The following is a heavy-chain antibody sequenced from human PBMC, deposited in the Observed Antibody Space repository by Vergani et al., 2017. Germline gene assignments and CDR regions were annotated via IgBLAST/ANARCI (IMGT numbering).Heavy chain of an antibody. Sequence: QVQLVQSGAEVKKPGSSVKVSCKASGGTFRSYAISWVRQAPGQGLDWMGGIIPIFGTANYAQKFQGRVTITADESTSTAYMELSSLRSEDTAVYYCARAQLERRPYYFDYWGQGTLVTVSS. CDR2: IIPIFGTA. J-gene: IGHJ4*02. V-gene: IGHV1-69*01. CDR3: ARAQLERRPYYFDY. CDR1: GGTFRSYA. D-gene: IGHD1-1*01.